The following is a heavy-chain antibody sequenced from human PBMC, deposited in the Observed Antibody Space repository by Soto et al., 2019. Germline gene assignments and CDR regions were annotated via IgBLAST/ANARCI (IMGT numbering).Heavy chain of an antibody. J-gene: IGHJ2*01. CDR2: IYYSGST. CDR3: ARVRRYCSSTSCYRENWYFDL. CDR1: GGSISSYY. Sequence: QVQLQESGPGLVKPSETLSLTCTVSGGSISSYYWSWIRQPPGKGLEWIGYIYYSGSTNYNPSLKSLVTISVDTSKNQFSLKLSSVTAADTAVYYCARVRRYCSSTSCYRENWYFDLWGRGTLVTVSS. D-gene: IGHD2-2*02. V-gene: IGHV4-59*01.